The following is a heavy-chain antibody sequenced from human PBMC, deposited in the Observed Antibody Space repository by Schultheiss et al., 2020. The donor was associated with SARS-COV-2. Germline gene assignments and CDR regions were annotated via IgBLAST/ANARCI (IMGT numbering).Heavy chain of an antibody. J-gene: IGHJ6*02. CDR3: AREPTLSSSPEGYYYGMDV. CDR2: INSDGSST. Sequence: GGSLRLSCAASGFTFSSYWMHWVRQAPGKGLVWVSRINSDGSSTSYADSVKGRFTISRDNAKNSLYLQMNSLRDEDTAVYYCAREPTLSSSPEGYYYGMDVWGQGTTVTVSS. CDR1: GFTFSSYW. D-gene: IGHD6-6*01. V-gene: IGHV3-74*01.